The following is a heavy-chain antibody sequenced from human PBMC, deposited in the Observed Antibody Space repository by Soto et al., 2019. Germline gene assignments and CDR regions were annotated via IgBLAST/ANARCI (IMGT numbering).Heavy chain of an antibody. J-gene: IGHJ5*02. D-gene: IGHD7-27*01. V-gene: IGHV4-34*01. CDR1: GGSFSGYY. Sequence: SETLSLTCAVYGGSFSGYYRSWIRQPPGKGLEWIGEINHSGSTNYNPSLKSRVTISVDTSKNQFSLKLSSVTAADTAVYYCARRTNWVARFDPWGQGTLVTVSS. CDR3: ARRTNWVARFDP. CDR2: INHSGST.